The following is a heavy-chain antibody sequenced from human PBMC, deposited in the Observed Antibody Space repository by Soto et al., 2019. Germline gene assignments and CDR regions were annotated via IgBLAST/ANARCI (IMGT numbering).Heavy chain of an antibody. V-gene: IGHV3-30*18. CDR2: ISYDGSNK. CDR1: GFTFSSYG. Sequence: QVQLVESGGGVVQPGRSLRLSCAASGFTFSSYGMHWVRQAPGKGLEWVAVISYDGSNKYYADSVKGRFTISRDNSKNTLYLHMNSLRAEDTAVYYCAKDFWADYGDYGVGFDYWGQGTLVTVSS. J-gene: IGHJ4*02. CDR3: AKDFWADYGDYGVGFDY. D-gene: IGHD4-17*01.